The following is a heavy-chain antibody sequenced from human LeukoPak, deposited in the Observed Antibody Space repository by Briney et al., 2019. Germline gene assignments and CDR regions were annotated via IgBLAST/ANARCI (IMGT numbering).Heavy chain of an antibody. J-gene: IGHJ6*03. Sequence: SETLSLTCTVSGGSISSSRYYWGWIRQPPGKGLEWIGYIYYSGSTNYNPSLKSRVTTSIDTSKNQFSLKLSSVTAADTAVYYCAREGYYYYMDVWGKETTVTVSS. CDR3: AREGYYYYMDV. CDR1: GGSISSSRYY. V-gene: IGHV4-61*01. CDR2: IYYSGST.